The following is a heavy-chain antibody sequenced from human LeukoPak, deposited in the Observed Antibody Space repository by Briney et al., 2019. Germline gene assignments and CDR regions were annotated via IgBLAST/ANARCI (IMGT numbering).Heavy chain of an antibody. D-gene: IGHD3-10*01. CDR2: FDPEDGET. CDR3: ARVESVVGFGELSISPLGY. J-gene: IGHJ4*02. V-gene: IGHV1-24*01. CDR1: GYTLTELS. Sequence: ASVKVSCKVSGYTLTELSMHWVRQAPGKGLEWMGGFDPEDGETIYAQKFQGRVTMTEDTSTDTAYMELSSLRSEDTAVYYCARVESVVGFGELSISPLGYWGQGTLVTVSS.